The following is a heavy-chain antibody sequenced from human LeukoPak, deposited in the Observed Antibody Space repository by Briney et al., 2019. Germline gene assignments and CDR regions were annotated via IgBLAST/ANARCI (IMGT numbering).Heavy chain of an antibody. CDR1: GFTFSSSA. CDR2: ISNNGGYT. Sequence: PGGSLRLSCAASGFTFSSSAMSWVRQAPGKGLEWVSAISNNGGYTYYADSVQGRFTISRDNSKNTLYLQMNSLRAEDTAVYYCAKDSTGLLDYWGQGTLVTVSS. CDR3: AKDSTGLLDY. J-gene: IGHJ4*02. V-gene: IGHV3-23*01.